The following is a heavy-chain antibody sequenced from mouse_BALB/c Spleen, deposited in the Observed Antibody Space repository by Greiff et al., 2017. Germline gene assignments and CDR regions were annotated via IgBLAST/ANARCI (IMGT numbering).Heavy chain of an antibody. Sequence: EVHLVESGGDLVKPGGSLKLSCAASGFTFSSYGMSWVRQTPDKRLEWVATISSGGSYTYYPDSVKGRFTISRDNAKNTLYLQMSSLKSEDTAMYYCARLGYYGYFDVWGAGTTVTVSS. D-gene: IGHD2-2*01. V-gene: IGHV5-6*01. J-gene: IGHJ1*01. CDR2: ISSGGSYT. CDR1: GFTFSSYG. CDR3: ARLGYYGYFDV.